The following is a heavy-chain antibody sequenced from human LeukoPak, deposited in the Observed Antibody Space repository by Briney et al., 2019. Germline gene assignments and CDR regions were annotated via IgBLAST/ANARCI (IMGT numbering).Heavy chain of an antibody. D-gene: IGHD5-18*01. J-gene: IGHJ4*02. CDR3: ARKSRWLPFDY. Sequence: PSETLSLTCTVSGGSISSYYWSWIRQPPGKGLEWIGYIYYSGSTNYDPSLKSRVTISVDTSKNQFSLKLSSVTAADTAVYYCARKSRWLPFDYWGQGTLVTVSS. CDR1: GGSISSYY. V-gene: IGHV4-59*13. CDR2: IYYSGST.